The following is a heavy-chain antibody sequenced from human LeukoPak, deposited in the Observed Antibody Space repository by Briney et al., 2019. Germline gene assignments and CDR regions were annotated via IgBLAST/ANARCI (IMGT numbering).Heavy chain of an antibody. CDR3: ARGYYYDSSGHFDY. CDR2: IYYSGST. Sequence: SETLSLTCTVSGGSISSSSYYWGWIRQPPGKGLEWIGCIYYSGSTYYNPSLKSRVTISVDTSKNQFSLKLSSVTAADTAVYYCARGYYYDSSGHFDYWGQGTLVTVSS. J-gene: IGHJ4*02. V-gene: IGHV4-39*01. CDR1: GGSISSSSYY. D-gene: IGHD3-22*01.